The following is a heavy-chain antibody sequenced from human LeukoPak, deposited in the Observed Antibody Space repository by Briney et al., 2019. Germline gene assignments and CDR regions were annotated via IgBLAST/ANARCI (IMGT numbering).Heavy chain of an antibody. V-gene: IGHV3-30*18. J-gene: IGHJ3*01. Sequence: PGGSLRLSSVASEFMFSKYGIHWVRQAPGEGLEWVAVISYDGRNVDYEDSVKGRFTISRDYSKNTVYLQMSSLRTEDTAVYYCAKGATTMSTADAFVLWGQGAMVTVSS. D-gene: IGHD4-17*01. CDR2: ISYDGRNV. CDR1: EFMFSKYG. CDR3: AKGATTMSTADAFVL.